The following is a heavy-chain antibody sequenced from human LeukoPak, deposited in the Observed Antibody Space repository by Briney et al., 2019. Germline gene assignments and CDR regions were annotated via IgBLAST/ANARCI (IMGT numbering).Heavy chain of an antibody. CDR2: IYYSGST. J-gene: IGHJ5*02. V-gene: IGHV4-39*07. CDR1: GGSISSSSYF. Sequence: SETLSLTCTVSGGSISSSSYFWGWIRQPPGKGLEWIGSIYYSGSTYYNPSLKSRVTISVDTSKNQFSLKLGSVTAADTAVYYCARGVSARFDPWGQGTLVTVSS. CDR3: ARGVSARFDP.